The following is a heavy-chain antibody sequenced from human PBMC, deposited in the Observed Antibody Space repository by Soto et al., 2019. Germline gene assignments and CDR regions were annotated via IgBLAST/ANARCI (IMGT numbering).Heavy chain of an antibody. CDR2: ISAYNGNT. J-gene: IGHJ4*02. V-gene: IGHV1-18*01. CDR3: ARGQTKSNHFAIVALNS. Sequence: ASVKVSCKASGYTFTSYVISWVRQAPGQGLEWMGWISAYNGNTNYAQKLQGRVTMTTDTSTSTAYMELRSLRSDDTAVYYCARGQTKSNHFAIVALNSWGQGTLVTVSS. CDR1: GYTFTSYV. D-gene: IGHD5-12*01.